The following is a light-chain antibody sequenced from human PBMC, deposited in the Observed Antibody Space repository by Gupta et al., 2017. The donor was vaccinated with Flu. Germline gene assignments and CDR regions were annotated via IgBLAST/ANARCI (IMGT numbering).Light chain of an antibody. V-gene: IGKV1-5*03. CDR1: QRINNY. CDR2: KAS. Sequence: DIQMTQYPSTLSASVGDRATITCRASQRINNYLDWYQQKPGKAPKLLIYKASNLGSGVPSRCSGSGSGTDFTITSSRLQAVDVENYYCQKYSSYTFGQGTKVEIK. CDR3: QKYSSYT. J-gene: IGKJ1*01.